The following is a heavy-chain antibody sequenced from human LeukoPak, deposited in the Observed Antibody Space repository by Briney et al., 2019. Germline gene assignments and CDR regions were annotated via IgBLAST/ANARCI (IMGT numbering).Heavy chain of an antibody. CDR3: ARDSGSGWYGGYFDY. D-gene: IGHD6-19*01. CDR1: GGSISSYY. CDR2: IYYSGST. V-gene: IGHV4-59*06. J-gene: IGHJ4*02. Sequence: PSETLSLTCTVSGGSISSYYWSWIRQHPGKGLEWIGYIYYSGSTYYNPSLKSRVTISVDTSKNQFSLKLSSVTAADTAVYYCARDSGSGWYGGYFDYWGQGTLVTVSS.